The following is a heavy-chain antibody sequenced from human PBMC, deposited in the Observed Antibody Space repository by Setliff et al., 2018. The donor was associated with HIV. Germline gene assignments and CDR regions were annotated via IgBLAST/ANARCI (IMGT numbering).Heavy chain of an antibody. D-gene: IGHD3-10*01. Sequence: PSETLSLTCTVSGGSISSYYWSWIRQPAGKGLEWIGRIYTSGGTNYNPSLKSRVTMSVDTSKNQFSLKLSSVTAADTAVYYCARDFLSGDYYYYYMDVWGKGTTVTVSS. V-gene: IGHV4-4*07. CDR1: GGSISSYY. CDR3: ARDFLSGDYYYYYMDV. CDR2: IYTSGGT. J-gene: IGHJ6*03.